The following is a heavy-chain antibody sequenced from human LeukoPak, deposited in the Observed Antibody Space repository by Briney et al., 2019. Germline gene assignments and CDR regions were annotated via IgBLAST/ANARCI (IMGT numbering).Heavy chain of an antibody. CDR3: TTGDCRSTSCYTDYYYYYMDV. CDR1: GFTFSSYW. V-gene: IGHV3-15*01. D-gene: IGHD2-2*02. J-gene: IGHJ6*03. CDR2: IKRKSDGGTT. Sequence: AGGSLRLSCAASGFTFSSYWMSWVRQAPGKGLEWVGRIKRKSDGGTTDYAAPVNDRFTISRDDSENTLYLQMNSLKTEDTAVYYCTTGDCRSTSCYTDYYYYYMDVWGKGTTVTVSS.